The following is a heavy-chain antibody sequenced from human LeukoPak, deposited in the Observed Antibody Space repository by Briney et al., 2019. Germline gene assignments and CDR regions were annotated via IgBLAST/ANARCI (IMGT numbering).Heavy chain of an antibody. V-gene: IGHV1-18*04. CDR1: GYTFTGYY. CDR3: ARGWELSI. J-gene: IGHJ3*02. D-gene: IGHD3-10*01. Sequence: ASVKVSCKASGYTFTGYYMHWVRQAPGQGPEWMGRISTYNGNTNYAQKLQDRVTMTTDTSTSTAYMELRSLRSDDTALYYCARGWELSIWGQGTMVTVSS. CDR2: ISTYNGNT.